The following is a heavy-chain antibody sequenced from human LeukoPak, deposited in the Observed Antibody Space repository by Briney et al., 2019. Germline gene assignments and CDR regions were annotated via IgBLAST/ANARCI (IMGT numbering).Heavy chain of an antibody. Sequence: PGGSLRLSCAASGFTFNSYSMNWVRQAPGKGLEWVSSISSSSNYIYYADSVKGRFTISRDNSKNTLFLQMDSLRGDDMGIYYCARNPYGDYYFDYWGQGTLVTVSS. CDR1: GFTFNSYS. J-gene: IGHJ4*02. CDR3: ARNPYGDYYFDY. CDR2: ISSSSNYI. D-gene: IGHD4-17*01. V-gene: IGHV3-21*01.